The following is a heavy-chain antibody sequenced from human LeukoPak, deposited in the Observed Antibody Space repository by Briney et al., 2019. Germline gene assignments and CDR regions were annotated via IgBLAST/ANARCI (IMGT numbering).Heavy chain of an antibody. CDR2: IYYSGST. J-gene: IGHJ4*02. CDR3: ASFSLTYDFWSGFDY. CDR1: GGSISSYY. D-gene: IGHD3-3*01. V-gene: IGHV4-59*01. Sequence: SETLSLTCTVSGGSISSYYWSWIRQPPGKGLEWIGYIYYSGSTNYNPSLKSRVTISVDTSKNQFSLKLSSVTAADTAVYNCASFSLTYDFWSGFDYWGQGTLVTVSS.